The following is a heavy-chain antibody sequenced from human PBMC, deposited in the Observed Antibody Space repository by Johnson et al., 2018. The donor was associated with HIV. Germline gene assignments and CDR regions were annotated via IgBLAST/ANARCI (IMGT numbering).Heavy chain of an antibody. V-gene: IGHV3-20*04. Sequence: VQLVESGGGLVQPGGSLRLSCAPSGFNFDDYGMSWVRQAPGKGLEWVSGIKWQGGTPGFADPVKARFTISRDNSKNTLYLKMNSLRAEDTAVYYCARTTYSSPGAFDIWGQGTMVTVSS. J-gene: IGHJ3*02. CDR2: IKWQGGTP. CDR3: ARTTYSSPGAFDI. D-gene: IGHD6-19*01. CDR1: GFNFDDYG.